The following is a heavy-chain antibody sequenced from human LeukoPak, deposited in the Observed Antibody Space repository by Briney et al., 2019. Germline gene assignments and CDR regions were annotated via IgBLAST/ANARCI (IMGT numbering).Heavy chain of an antibody. D-gene: IGHD6-13*01. J-gene: IGHJ4*02. CDR1: GFTFSSYS. Sequence: GGSLRLSCAASGFTFSSYSMNWVRQAPGKGLEWVSSIGSSSSYIYYADSVKGRFTISRDNAKNSLYLQMNSLRAEDTALFYCARGSSSLAFDSWGQGTLVTVSS. CDR2: IGSSSSYI. CDR3: ARGSSSLAFDS. V-gene: IGHV3-21*01.